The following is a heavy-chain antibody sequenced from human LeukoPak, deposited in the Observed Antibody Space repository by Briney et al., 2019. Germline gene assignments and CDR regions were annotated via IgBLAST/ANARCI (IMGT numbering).Heavy chain of an antibody. D-gene: IGHD3-22*01. CDR1: GYTFTSYY. CDR2: INPSGGST. Sequence: ASVKVSCKVSGYTFTSYYMHWVRQAPGQGLEWMGIINPSGGSTSYAQKFQGRVTMTRDTSTSTVYMELSSLRSEDTAVYYCARDQYYYDSSGYYPRYYFDYWGQGTLVTVSS. J-gene: IGHJ4*02. V-gene: IGHV1-46*01. CDR3: ARDQYYYDSSGYYPRYYFDY.